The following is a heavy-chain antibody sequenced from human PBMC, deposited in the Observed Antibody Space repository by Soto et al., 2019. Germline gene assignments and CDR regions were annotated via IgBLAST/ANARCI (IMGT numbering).Heavy chain of an antibody. CDR3: ARETIAPLTYFDY. CDR1: GFTFSSYA. Sequence: PGGSLRLSCAASGFTFSSYAMSWVRQAPGKGLEWVSSISGSGGSTFYADSVKGRFTISRDNSKNTLYLQMNSLRAGDTAIYYCARETIAPLTYFDYWGQGTLVTVSS. J-gene: IGHJ4*02. V-gene: IGHV3-23*01. D-gene: IGHD6-6*01. CDR2: ISGSGGST.